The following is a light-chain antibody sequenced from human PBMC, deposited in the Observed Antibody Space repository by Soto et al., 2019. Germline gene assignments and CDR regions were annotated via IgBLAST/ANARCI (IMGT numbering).Light chain of an antibody. V-gene: IGLV2-23*01. CDR1: SSDVGTFNL. J-gene: IGLJ1*01. CDR3: CSYAGTRTSWV. CDR2: EGT. Sequence: QSVLTQPASVSGFLGQSITMSCTGSSSDVGTFNLVSWFQQHPGKAPKLLIFEGTKRPSGVSDRFSGSKSGNTASLTISGLQAEDEADDHCCSYAGTRTSWVFGTGTKVTVL.